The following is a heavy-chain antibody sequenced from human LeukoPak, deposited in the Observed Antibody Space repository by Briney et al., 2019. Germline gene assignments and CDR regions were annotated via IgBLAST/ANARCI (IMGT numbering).Heavy chain of an antibody. CDR2: ISDNGGRT. CDR3: ARDRRTYYYGMDV. D-gene: IGHD3-10*01. Sequence: GGSLRLSCAASGFTFSSYGMHWVRQAPGKGLEYVSAISDNGGRTYYANSVKGRFTISRDNSKNTLYLRMGSLRAEDTAVYYCARDRRTYYYGMDVWGQGTTVTVSS. CDR1: GFTFSSYG. J-gene: IGHJ6*02. V-gene: IGHV3-64*01.